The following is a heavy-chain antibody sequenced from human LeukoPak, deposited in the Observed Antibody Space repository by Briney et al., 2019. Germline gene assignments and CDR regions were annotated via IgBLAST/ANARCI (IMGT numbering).Heavy chain of an antibody. CDR2: ISYDGSNK. CDR3: AKLLKSGGYSNIDY. CDR1: GFTFSSYG. V-gene: IGHV3-30*18. Sequence: GGSLRLSCAASGFTFSSYGMHWVRQAPGKGLEWVAVISYDGSNKYYADSVKGRFTISRDNSKNTLYLQMNSLRAEDTAVYYCAKLLKSGGYSNIDYWGQGTLVTVSS. D-gene: IGHD3-10*01. J-gene: IGHJ4*02.